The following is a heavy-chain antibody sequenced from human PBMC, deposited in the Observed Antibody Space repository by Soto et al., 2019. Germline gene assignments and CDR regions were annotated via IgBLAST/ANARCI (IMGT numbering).Heavy chain of an antibody. J-gene: IGHJ4*02. CDR1: GGSFSGYY. Sequence: SETLSLTCTGCGGSFSGYYWSRLRQPPGKGLEWIGEINHSGSTNYNPSLKSRVTISVDTSKNQFSLKLSSVTAADTAVYYCARGLIYDRERTVFDYWGQGTLVTVSS. CDR2: INHSGST. D-gene: IGHD1-26*01. V-gene: IGHV4-34*01. CDR3: ARGLIYDRERTVFDY.